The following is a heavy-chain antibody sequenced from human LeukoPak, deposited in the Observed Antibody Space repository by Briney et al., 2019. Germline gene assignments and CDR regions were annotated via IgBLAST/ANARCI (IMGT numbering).Heavy chain of an antibody. Sequence: PSETLSLTCNVSGGSVSSDSYYWNWMRQPPGKGLEWIAYIYYTETTNYNPSLKSRFTISVDTSKIQFSLNLRSVTAADTAVYFCARHMRGVLQWLFDNWGQGTLVTVSS. V-gene: IGHV4-61*01. CDR1: GGSVSSDSYY. CDR2: IYYTETT. D-gene: IGHD3-10*01. J-gene: IGHJ4*02. CDR3: ARHMRGVLQWLFDN.